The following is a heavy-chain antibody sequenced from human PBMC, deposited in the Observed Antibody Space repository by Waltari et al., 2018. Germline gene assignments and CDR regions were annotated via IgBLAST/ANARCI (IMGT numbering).Heavy chain of an antibody. V-gene: IGHV4-59*01. CDR3: ARNSGWYDPDY. CDR2: IYYSGST. J-gene: IGHJ4*03. CDR1: GGSISSYY. Sequence: QVQLQESGPGLVKPSETLSLTCTVSGGSISSYYWSWIRRPPGKGLEWIGYIYYSGSTNYNPSLKSRVTISVDTSKNQFSLKLSSVTAADTAVYYCARNSGWYDPDYWGQGTTVTVSS. D-gene: IGHD6-19*01.